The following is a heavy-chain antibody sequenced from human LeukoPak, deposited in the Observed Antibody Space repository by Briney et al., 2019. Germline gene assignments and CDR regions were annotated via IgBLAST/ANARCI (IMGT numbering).Heavy chain of an antibody. D-gene: IGHD4-17*01. CDR1: GGSFSGYY. V-gene: IGHV4-34*01. CDR3: AGNYGDYVVGWDY. Sequence: SESLSLTCAVYGGSFSGYYWSWIRQPPGKGLEWIGEINHSGSTNYNPSLKSRVTISVDTSKNQFSLKLSSVTAADTAVYYCAGNYGDYVVGWDYWGQGTPVTVSS. J-gene: IGHJ4*02. CDR2: INHSGST.